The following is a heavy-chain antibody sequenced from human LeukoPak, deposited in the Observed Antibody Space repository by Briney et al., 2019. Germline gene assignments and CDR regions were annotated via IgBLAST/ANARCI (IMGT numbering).Heavy chain of an antibody. CDR2: ISSSSSYI. D-gene: IGHD3-22*01. Sequence: GGSLRLSCVASGFTFSIYSMNWVRQAPGKGLEWVSSISSSSSYIFYADSVKGRFTISRDNSKNTLYLQMNSLRAEDTAIYYCAKDRPNYYGNNGHYYRRDGDSWGQGTLVTVSS. CDR1: GFTFSIYS. V-gene: IGHV3-21*04. CDR3: AKDRPNYYGNNGHYYRRDGDS. J-gene: IGHJ5*01.